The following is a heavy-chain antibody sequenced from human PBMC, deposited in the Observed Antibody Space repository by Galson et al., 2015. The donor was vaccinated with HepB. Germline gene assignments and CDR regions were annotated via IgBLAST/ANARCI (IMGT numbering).Heavy chain of an antibody. D-gene: IGHD3-22*01. Sequence: SVKVSCKASGGTFSSYAISWVRQAPGQGLEWMGGIIPIFGTANYAQKFQGRVTITADESTSTAYMELSSLRSEDTAVYYCARLVVWVSDPELLPDYDSSGYYYAGDYWGQGTLVTVSS. CDR1: GGTFSSYA. CDR3: ARLVVWVSDPELLPDYDSSGYYYAGDY. V-gene: IGHV1-69*13. CDR2: IIPIFGTA. J-gene: IGHJ4*02.